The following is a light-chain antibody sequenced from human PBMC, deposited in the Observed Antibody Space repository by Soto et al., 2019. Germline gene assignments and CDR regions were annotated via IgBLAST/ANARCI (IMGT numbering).Light chain of an antibody. CDR3: CSYTSSSTLVV. CDR1: SSDVGGYNY. Sequence: QSALTQPASVSGSPGQSITISCTGTSSDVGGYNYVSWYQQHPGKAPKLMIYDVSNRPSGVSNRFSGFKSGNTASLTISGLQAEDEADYYCCSYTSSSTLVVFGGGTKLTVL. J-gene: IGLJ2*01. CDR2: DVS. V-gene: IGLV2-14*01.